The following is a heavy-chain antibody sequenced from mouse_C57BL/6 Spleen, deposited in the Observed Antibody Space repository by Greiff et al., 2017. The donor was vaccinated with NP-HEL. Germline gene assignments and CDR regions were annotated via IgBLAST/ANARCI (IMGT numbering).Heavy chain of an antibody. Sequence: QVQLKQPGAELVKPGASVKMSCKASGYTFTSYWITWVKQRPGQGLEWIGDIYPGSGSTNYNEKFKSKATLTVDTSSSTAYMQLSSLTSEDSAVYYCARAFITTVVAPSYWGQGTLVTVSA. CDR2: IYPGSGST. D-gene: IGHD1-1*01. CDR1: GYTFTSYW. V-gene: IGHV1-55*01. J-gene: IGHJ3*01. CDR3: ARAFITTVVAPSY.